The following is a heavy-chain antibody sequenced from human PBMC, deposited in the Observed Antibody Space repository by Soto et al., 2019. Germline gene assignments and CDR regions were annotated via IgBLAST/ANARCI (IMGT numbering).Heavy chain of an antibody. CDR1: GFTFSSFS. CDR3: ARGPLAVAAY. D-gene: IGHD6-19*01. J-gene: IGHJ4*02. V-gene: IGHV3-11*01. Sequence: AGGSLRLSCAASGFTFSSFSLHWVRQAPGKGLEWVSYISSSGSTIYYADSVKGRFTISRDNAKNSLYLQMNSLRAEDMAVYYCARGPLAVAAYWGQGTLVTVSS. CDR2: ISSSGSTI.